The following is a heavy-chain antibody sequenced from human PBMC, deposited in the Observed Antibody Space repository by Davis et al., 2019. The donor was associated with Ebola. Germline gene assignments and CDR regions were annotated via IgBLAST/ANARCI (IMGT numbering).Heavy chain of an antibody. J-gene: IGHJ4*02. Sequence: GGSLRLSCAASGFTFDDYAMHWVRQAPGKGLEWVSGISWISGSIGYADSVKGRFTISRDNAKNSLYLQMNSLRAEDTALYYCAKDYSSGYYLFDYWGQGTLVTVSS. V-gene: IGHV3-9*01. CDR1: GFTFDDYA. CDR3: AKDYSSGYYLFDY. D-gene: IGHD3-22*01. CDR2: ISWISGSI.